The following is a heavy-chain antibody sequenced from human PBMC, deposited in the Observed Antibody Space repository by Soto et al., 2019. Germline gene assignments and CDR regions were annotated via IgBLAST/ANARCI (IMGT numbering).Heavy chain of an antibody. D-gene: IGHD1-26*01. CDR1: GGTFSSYA. J-gene: IGHJ6*02. CDR3: ARDRTELPLTSDYYGMDV. V-gene: IGHV1-69*13. CDR2: IIPIFGTA. Sequence: ASVKVSCKASGGTFSSYAISWVRQAPGQGLEWMGGIIPIFGTANYAQKFQGRVTITADESTSTAYMELSSLRSEDTAVYYCARDRTELPLTSDYYGMDVWGQGTTVTVSS.